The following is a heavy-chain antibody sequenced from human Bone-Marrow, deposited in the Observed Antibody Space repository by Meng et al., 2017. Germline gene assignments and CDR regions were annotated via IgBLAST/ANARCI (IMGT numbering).Heavy chain of an antibody. V-gene: IGHV4-31*01. D-gene: IGHD1-14*01. J-gene: IGHJ4*02. CDR3: AREASPEYYFDY. Sequence: QGQLQEQGPGLVKPSQTLSLACTVSGGTISSGGYYWSWIRQHPGKGLEWIGYIYYSGSTYYNPSLKSLVTISVDTSKNQFSLKLSSVTAADTAVYYCAREASPEYYFDYWGQGTLVTVSS. CDR1: GGTISSGGYY. CDR2: IYYSGST.